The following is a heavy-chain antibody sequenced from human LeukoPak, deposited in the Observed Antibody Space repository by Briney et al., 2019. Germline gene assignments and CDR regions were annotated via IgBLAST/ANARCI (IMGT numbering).Heavy chain of an antibody. D-gene: IGHD3-3*01. CDR2: IIPISGTA. J-gene: IGHJ6*02. CDR3: ARAYYDLLYGMDV. V-gene: IGHV1-69*13. CDR1: GGTFISYA. Sequence: SVKVSCKASGGTFISYAISWVRQAPGQGLEWMGGIIPISGTANYAQKFQGRVTITADESTSTAYMELSSLRSEDTAVYYCARAYYDLLYGMDVWGQGTTVTVSS.